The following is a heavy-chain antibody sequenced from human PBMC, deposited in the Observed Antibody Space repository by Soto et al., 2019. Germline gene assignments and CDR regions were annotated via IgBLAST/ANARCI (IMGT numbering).Heavy chain of an antibody. D-gene: IGHD1-26*01. CDR2: IYYSGTT. V-gene: IGHV4-28*01. Sequence: QVQLQESGPGLVKPSDTLSLTCAVSGYSISSSNWWGWIRQPPGKGLEWIGYIYYSGTTSYNPSLNSRVTMSVDTSQNQFSLKLTSVTAVDTAVYYCARREIQGPIDYWGQGTLVTVSS. CDR1: GYSISSSNW. CDR3: ARREIQGPIDY. J-gene: IGHJ4*02.